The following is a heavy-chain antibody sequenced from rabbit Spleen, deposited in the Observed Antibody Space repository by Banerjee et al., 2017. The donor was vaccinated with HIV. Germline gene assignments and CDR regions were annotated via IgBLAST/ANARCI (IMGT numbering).Heavy chain of an antibody. CDR3: ARAIVPWLGLTRLDL. J-gene: IGHJ3*01. D-gene: IGHD4-1*01. CDR1: GFDFSSYYY. Sequence: QSLEESGGGLVQPEGSLALTCKASGFDFSSYYYMCWVRQAPGKGLEWIGCINIGSSGTYYASWAKGRFTISKTSSTTVTLQMPSLTAADTATYFCARAIVPWLGLTRLDLWGPGTLVTVS. V-gene: IGHV1S40*01. CDR2: INIGSSGT.